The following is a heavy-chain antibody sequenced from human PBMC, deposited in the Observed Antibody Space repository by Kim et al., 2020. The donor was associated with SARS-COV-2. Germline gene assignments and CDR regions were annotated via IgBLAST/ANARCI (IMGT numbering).Heavy chain of an antibody. CDR1: GDSIGSSGYY. CDR3: ARRNYHDSFFDY. D-gene: IGHD1-7*01. CDR2: IHYSGIA. J-gene: IGHJ4*02. Sequence: SETLSLTCTVSGDSIGSSGYYWSWVRHHPGKGLEWIGYIHYSGIAFYNPSLKSRISISVDTSRNLFSLNLTSMTAADTAIYFCARRNYHDSFFDYWGPGTLVTVSS. V-gene: IGHV4-31*03.